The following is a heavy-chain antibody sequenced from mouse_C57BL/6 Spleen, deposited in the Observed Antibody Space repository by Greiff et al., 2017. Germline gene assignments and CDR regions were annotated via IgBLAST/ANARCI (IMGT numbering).Heavy chain of an antibody. CDR1: GFTFSDYG. CDR2: ISSGSSTI. V-gene: IGHV5-17*01. D-gene: IGHD1-1*01. J-gene: IGHJ2*01. CDR3: ARPYYYGLDY. Sequence: DVKLVESGGGLVKPGGSLKLSCAASGFTFSDYGMHWVRQAPEKGLEWVAYISSGSSTIYYADTVKGRFTISRDNAKNTLFLQMTSLRSEDTAMYYCARPYYYGLDYWGQGTTLTVSS.